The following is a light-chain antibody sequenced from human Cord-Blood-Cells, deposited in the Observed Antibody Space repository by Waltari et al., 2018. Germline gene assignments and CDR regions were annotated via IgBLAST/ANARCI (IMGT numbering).Light chain of an antibody. J-gene: IGKJ4*01. V-gene: IGKV3-20*01. CDR1: QSVSSSY. Sequence: EIVLTQSPGTLSLSPGERATLSCRASQSVSSSYLAWYQQQPGQAPRLLIYGSSSRATGIPDRFSGSGSGTDFTLTISRREPEDFAVYYCQQYGSSPPRLTFGGGTKVEIK. CDR3: QQYGSSPPRLT. CDR2: GSS.